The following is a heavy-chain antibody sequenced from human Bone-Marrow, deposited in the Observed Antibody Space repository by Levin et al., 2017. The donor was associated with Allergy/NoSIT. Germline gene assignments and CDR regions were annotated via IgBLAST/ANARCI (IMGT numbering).Heavy chain of an antibody. V-gene: IGHV1-3*01. Sequence: GESLKISCQASGYTFTDYAIHWVRQAPGQRLEWMGWNNPADGDTKYSQKFQGRVSFTRDTAATTAYMEVVSLTHEDTAMYYCARDPRGPSNWFDPWGQGTLVTVSS. D-gene: IGHD5-12*01. CDR2: NNPADGDT. J-gene: IGHJ5*02. CDR1: GYTFTDYA. CDR3: ARDPRGPSNWFDP.